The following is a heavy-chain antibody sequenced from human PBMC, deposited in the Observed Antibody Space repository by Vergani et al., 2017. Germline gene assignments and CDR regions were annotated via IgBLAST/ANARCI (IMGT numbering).Heavy chain of an antibody. CDR1: GYTFTSYY. D-gene: IGHD3-3*01. CDR3: ARGSGVMEWLWK. Sequence: QVQLVQSGAEVKKPGASVTVSCNASGYTFTSYYMHWVRQAPGQGLEWMGIINPSGGSTSYAQKFQGRVTMTRDTSTSTVYMELSSLRSEDTAVYSCARGSGVMEWLWKWGQGTLVTVSS. V-gene: IGHV1-46*01. J-gene: IGHJ4*02. CDR2: INPSGGST.